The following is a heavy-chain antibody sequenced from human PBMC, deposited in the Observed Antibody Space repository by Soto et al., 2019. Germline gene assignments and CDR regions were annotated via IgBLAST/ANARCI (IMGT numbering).Heavy chain of an antibody. Sequence: EVQLVESGGGLVQPGGSLSLSCAASGFTFSSYWMSWVRQAPGKGLEWVAHIKQDGSEKYYVDSVKGRFTISRDNAKNSLSLLTTTLTAADRAVYYCATKRSSWLPEENWLDSWCQATVVTVPS. J-gene: IGHJ5*01. D-gene: IGHD3-22*01. CDR2: IKQDGSEK. CDR3: ATKRSSWLPEENWLDS. CDR1: GFTFSSYW. V-gene: IGHV3-7*01.